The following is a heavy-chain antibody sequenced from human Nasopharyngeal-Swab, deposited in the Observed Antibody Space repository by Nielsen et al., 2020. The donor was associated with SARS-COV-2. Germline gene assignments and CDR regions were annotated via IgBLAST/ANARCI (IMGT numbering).Heavy chain of an antibody. J-gene: IGHJ4*02. CDR2: IYYSGST. D-gene: IGHD4-23*01. Sequence: SETLSLTCTVPGGSISSYYWSWIRQPPGKGLEWIGYIYYSGSTNYNPSLKSRVTISVDTSKNQFSLKLSSVTAADTAVYYCARASDYVGNYEPFDYWGQGTLVTVSS. V-gene: IGHV4-59*01. CDR1: GGSISSYY. CDR3: ARASDYVGNYEPFDY.